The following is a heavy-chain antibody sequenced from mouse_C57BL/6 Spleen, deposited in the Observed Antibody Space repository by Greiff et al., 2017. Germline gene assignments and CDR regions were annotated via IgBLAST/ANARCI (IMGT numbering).Heavy chain of an antibody. V-gene: IGHV1-54*01. D-gene: IGHD2-2*01. J-gene: IGHJ1*03. Sequence: QVQLQQSGAELVRPGTSVKVSCKASGYAFTNYLIEWVKQRPGQGLEWIGVINPGSGGTNYNEKFKGKATLTADKSSSNAYMQLSSLTSEDSAVYFCATTMVTTRYFDVWGTGTTVTVSS. CDR3: ATTMVTTRYFDV. CDR1: GYAFTNYL. CDR2: INPGSGGT.